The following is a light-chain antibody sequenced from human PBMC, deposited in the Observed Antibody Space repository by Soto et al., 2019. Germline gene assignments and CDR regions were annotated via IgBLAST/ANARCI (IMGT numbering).Light chain of an antibody. CDR1: QSVSSY. CDR2: DAT. J-gene: IGKJ4*01. CDR3: QQRINWPLT. Sequence: DIVLTQSPATLSLSPGERATLSCRASQSVSSYLAWYQQKPGQAPRLLISDATNRATSIPARFSGSGSGTDFTLTIDSLEPEDFAVYYCQQRINWPLTFGGGTKVDIK. V-gene: IGKV3-11*01.